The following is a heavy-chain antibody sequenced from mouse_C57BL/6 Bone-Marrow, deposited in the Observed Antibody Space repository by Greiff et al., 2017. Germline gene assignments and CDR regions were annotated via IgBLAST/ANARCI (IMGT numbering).Heavy chain of an antibody. CDR2: IHPNSGST. Sequence: QVQLQQPGAELVKPGASVKLSCKASGYTFTSYWMHWVKQRPGQGLEWIGMIHPNSGSTNYNEKFKSKATLTVDKSSSTAYMQLSSLTSEDSAVYYCARRRYGSSYVHFDYWGQGTTLTVSS. CDR3: ARRRYGSSYVHFDY. CDR1: GYTFTSYW. J-gene: IGHJ2*01. V-gene: IGHV1-64*01. D-gene: IGHD1-1*01.